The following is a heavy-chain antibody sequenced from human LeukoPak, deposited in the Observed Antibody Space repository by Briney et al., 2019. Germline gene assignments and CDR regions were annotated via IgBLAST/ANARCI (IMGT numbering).Heavy chain of an antibody. V-gene: IGHV1-8*01. CDR2: MNPNSGNT. Sequence: ASVKVSCKASGYTFTSYDINWVRQATGQGLEWMGWMNPNSGNTGYAQKFQGRVTMTRNTSISTAYMEVSSLRSEDTAVYYCAREEANYYDSSGYPLDYWGQGTLVTVSS. J-gene: IGHJ4*02. D-gene: IGHD3-22*01. CDR1: GYTFTSYD. CDR3: AREEANYYDSSGYPLDY.